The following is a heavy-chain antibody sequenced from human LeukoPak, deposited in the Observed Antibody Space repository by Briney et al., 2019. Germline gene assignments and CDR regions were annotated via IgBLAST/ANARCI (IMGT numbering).Heavy chain of an antibody. Sequence: PSETLSLTCTVSGGSISSSSYYWGWIRQPPAKGLEWMGSIYYSGSTYYNPSLKGRVTISVDTSKNQFSLKLSSVTAADTAVYYCARLSQSGATDEYYFDYWGQGTLVTVSS. CDR2: IYYSGST. CDR3: ARLSQSGATDEYYFDY. D-gene: IGHD1-26*01. J-gene: IGHJ4*02. CDR1: GGSISSSSYY. V-gene: IGHV4-39*01.